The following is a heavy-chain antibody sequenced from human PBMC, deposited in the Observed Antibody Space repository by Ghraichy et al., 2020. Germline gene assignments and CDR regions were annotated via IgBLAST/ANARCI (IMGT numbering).Heavy chain of an antibody. J-gene: IGHJ4*02. V-gene: IGHV4-34*01. CDR2: INHSGST. CDR3: ARGRRYSYGYFDY. D-gene: IGHD5-18*01. CDR1: GGSFSGYY. Sequence: SETLSLTCAVYGGSFSGYYWSWIRQPPGKGLEWIGEINHSGSTNYNPSLKSRVTISVDTSKNQFSLKLSSVTAADTAVYYCARGRRYSYGYFDYWGQGTLVTVSS.